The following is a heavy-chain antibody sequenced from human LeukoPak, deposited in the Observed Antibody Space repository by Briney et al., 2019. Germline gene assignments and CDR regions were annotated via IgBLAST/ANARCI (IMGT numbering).Heavy chain of an antibody. CDR1: GFTFSDYY. V-gene: IGHV3-11*04. J-gene: IGHJ6*03. CDR3: ARDSYYYYMDV. CDR2: ISSSGSAI. Sequence: GGSLRLSCAASGFTFSDYYLSWIRQAPGKGLEWVSYISSSGSAIYYADSVKGRFTISRDNAKNSLYLQMNSLRAEDTAVYYCARDSYYYYMDVWGKGTTVTVSS.